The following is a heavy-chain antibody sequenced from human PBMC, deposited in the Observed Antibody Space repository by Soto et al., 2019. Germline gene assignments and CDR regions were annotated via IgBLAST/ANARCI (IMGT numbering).Heavy chain of an antibody. CDR3: ARDGSSDWLTWFDP. D-gene: IGHD6-19*01. CDR1: GYTFTDYY. J-gene: IGHJ5*02. CDR2: ISPSGGST. Sequence: QVQLVQSGAEVKKPGASVKVSCKASGYTFTDYYMHWVRQAPGQGLEWMGIISPSGGSTYAQKFQGRVTVTRDTSTSTVYLVLRSLRSEDTPVYYCARDGSSDWLTWFDPWGQGTLVTVSS. V-gene: IGHV1-46*01.